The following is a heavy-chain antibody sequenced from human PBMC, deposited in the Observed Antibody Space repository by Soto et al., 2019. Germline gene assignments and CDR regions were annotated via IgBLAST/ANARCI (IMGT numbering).Heavy chain of an antibody. D-gene: IGHD3-16*01. V-gene: IGHV1-3*01. J-gene: IGHJ3*02. CDR2: INAGNGDT. CDR3: VGSAGGSPPWFDI. CDR1: GYTFITYA. Sequence: QVHLVQSGAEVKKPGASVKVSCKASGYTFITYALHWVRQAPGQRLEWMGWINAGNGDTKYSQKFQGSVTLTRDISAPTAYMELSSLRSEDTAVYYCVGSAGGSPPWFDIWGQGTMVTVSS.